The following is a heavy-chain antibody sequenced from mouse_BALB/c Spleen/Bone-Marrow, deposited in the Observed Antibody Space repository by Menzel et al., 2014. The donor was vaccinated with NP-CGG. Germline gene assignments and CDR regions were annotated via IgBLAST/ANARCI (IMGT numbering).Heavy chain of an antibody. CDR2: IWAGGST. CDR3: ARVTGTDWYFDV. D-gene: IGHD4-1*01. CDR1: GFSLTSYG. J-gene: IGHJ1*01. Sequence: VQLQESGPGLVSPSQSLSITCTVSGFSLTSYGVHWVRQPPGKGLEWLGVIWAGGSTNYNSALMSRLSISKDNSKSQVFLKMNSLQTDDTAMYYCARVTGTDWYFDVWGAGTTVTVSS. V-gene: IGHV2-9*02.